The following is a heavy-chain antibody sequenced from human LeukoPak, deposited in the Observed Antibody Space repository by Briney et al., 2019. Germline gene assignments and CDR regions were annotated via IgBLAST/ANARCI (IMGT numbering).Heavy chain of an antibody. V-gene: IGHV3-7*01. Sequence: PGGSLRLSCAASDFSFSNYWMTWLRQAPGKGLEWVANIRGDGSLEYYLDSVKGRFTISRDNAKNSLYLQTSSLRAEDTAVYYCARGVLRYFDSGFGYWGQGTLVTVSS. CDR3: ARGVLRYFDSGFGY. CDR1: DFSFSNYW. J-gene: IGHJ4*02. CDR2: IRGDGSLE. D-gene: IGHD3-9*01.